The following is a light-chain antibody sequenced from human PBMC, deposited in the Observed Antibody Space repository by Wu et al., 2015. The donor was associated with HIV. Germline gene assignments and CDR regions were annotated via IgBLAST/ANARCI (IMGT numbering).Light chain of an antibody. V-gene: IGKV3-20*01. Sequence: EIVLTQSPGTLSLSPGERVTLSCRASQRLGANYLAWYQQKPGQAPRLLIFQTSRRATDIPDRFSGSESGTDFSLTISRLEPEDFAVYYCHQYGSALPHTFGQGTKLEI. J-gene: IGKJ2*01. CDR3: HQYGSALPHT. CDR1: QRLGANY. CDR2: QTS.